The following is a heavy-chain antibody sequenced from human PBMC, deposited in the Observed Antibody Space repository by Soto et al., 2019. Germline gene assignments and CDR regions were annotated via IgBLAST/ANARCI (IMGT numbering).Heavy chain of an antibody. J-gene: IGHJ4*02. Sequence: SETLSLTCTFSGVSIISSSYYWGWIRQHPGKGLEWIGYIYYSGSTYYNPSLKGRVTISGDTSKNQFSLNLSSVTAADTAVYYCARGPTSDKVDYWGQGTLVTVSS. CDR3: ARGPTSDKVDY. CDR2: IYYSGST. V-gene: IGHV4-31*03. CDR1: GVSIISSSYY.